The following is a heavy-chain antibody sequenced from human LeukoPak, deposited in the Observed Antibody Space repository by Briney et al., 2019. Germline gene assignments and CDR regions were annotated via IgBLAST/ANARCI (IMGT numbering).Heavy chain of an antibody. V-gene: IGHV4-34*01. CDR3: ARGGPIMVVTAIGSWFDP. CDR2: INHSGST. D-gene: IGHD2-21*02. Sequence: SETLSLTCAVYGGSFSGYYWSWIRQPPGKGLEWIGEINHSGSTNYNPSLKSRVTISVDTSKNQFSLKLSSVTAADTAVYYCARGGPIMVVTAIGSWFDPWGQGTLVTVSS. J-gene: IGHJ5*02. CDR1: GGSFSGYY.